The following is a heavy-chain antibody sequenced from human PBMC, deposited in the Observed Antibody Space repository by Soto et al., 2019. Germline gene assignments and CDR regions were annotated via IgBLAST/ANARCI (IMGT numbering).Heavy chain of an antibody. CDR2: IYYSGST. J-gene: IGHJ4*02. V-gene: IGHV4-31*02. CDR1: GGSISSGGYY. CDR3: AREHSGYDLAAFDY. D-gene: IGHD5-12*01. Sequence: PSETLSLTCTVSGGSISSGGYYWSWIRQHPGKGLEWIGYIYYSGSTYYNPSLKSRVTISVDTSKNQFSLKLSSVTAADTAVYYCAREHSGYDLAAFDYWGQGTLVTVSS.